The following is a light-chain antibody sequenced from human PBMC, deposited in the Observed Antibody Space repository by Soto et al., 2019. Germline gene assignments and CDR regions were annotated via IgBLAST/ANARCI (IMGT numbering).Light chain of an antibody. Sequence: IVMTQSPDSLAVSLGEMATIKCKSSQSVIDTSNNRNSLAWYQQKPGQHPKLLLYGESTRGSGVPGRFSGSGSGTDFSLTISSLQAEDVAVYYWQQYRDTITFGKGTRLEIK. V-gene: IGKV4-1*01. CDR3: QQYRDTIT. CDR1: QSVIDTSNNRNS. J-gene: IGKJ5*01. CDR2: GES.